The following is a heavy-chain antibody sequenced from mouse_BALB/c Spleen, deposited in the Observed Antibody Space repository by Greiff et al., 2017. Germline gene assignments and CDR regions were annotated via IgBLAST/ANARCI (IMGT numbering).Heavy chain of an antibody. D-gene: IGHD2-1*01. CDR1: GFSLTSYG. V-gene: IGHV2-9*02. Sequence: VMLVESGPGLVAPSQSLSITCTVSGFSLTSYGVHWVRQPPGKGLEWLGVIWAGGSTNYNSALMSRLSISKDNSKSQVFLKMNSLQTDDTAMYYCARDHPLYGTFAYWGQGTLVTVSA. J-gene: IGHJ3*01. CDR2: IWAGGST. CDR3: ARDHPLYGTFAY.